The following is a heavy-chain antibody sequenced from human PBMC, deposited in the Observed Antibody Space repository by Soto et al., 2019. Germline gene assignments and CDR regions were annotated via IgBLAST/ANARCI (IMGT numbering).Heavy chain of an antibody. Sequence: WGSRRLSCAASGFTFGNYWLHWVRQAPGKGLVWVSRISDYVRINYADSVKDRFIISRYDARSELYLQLNDLRVEDTATYYCVNGGLEPWENWGQGALVTSSS. CDR3: VNGGLEPWEN. D-gene: IGHD1-1*01. V-gene: IGHV3-74*01. CDR2: ISDYVRI. J-gene: IGHJ4*02. CDR1: GFTFGNYW.